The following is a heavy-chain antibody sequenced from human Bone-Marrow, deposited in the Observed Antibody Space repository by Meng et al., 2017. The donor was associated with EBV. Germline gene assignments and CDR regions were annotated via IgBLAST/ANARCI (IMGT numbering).Heavy chain of an antibody. D-gene: IGHD6-6*01. V-gene: IGHV4-34*01. CDR2: INHSGST. CDR3: AREVYNWFDP. CDR1: GGSFSGYY. J-gene: IGHJ5*02. Sequence: QVHIQEWGEGLLKPSEPLSLTCAVYGGSFSGYYWSWIRQPPGKGLEWIGEINHSGSTNYNPSLKSRVTISVDTSKNQFSLKLSSVTAADTAVYYCAREVYNWFDPWGQGTLVTVSS.